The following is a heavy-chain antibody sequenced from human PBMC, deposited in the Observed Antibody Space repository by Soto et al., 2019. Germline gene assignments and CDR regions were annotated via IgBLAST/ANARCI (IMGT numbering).Heavy chain of an antibody. Sequence: EVQLVESGGGLVQPGGSLRLSCAASGFTFSSYWMSWVRQAPGKGLEWVANIKQDGSEKYYVDSVKGRFTICRDNAKNSLYLQMNSLRAEDTAVYYCARTYYDFWSGYYTGYYFDYWGQGTLVTVSS. CDR3: ARTYYDFWSGYYTGYYFDY. CDR2: IKQDGSEK. J-gene: IGHJ4*02. V-gene: IGHV3-7*01. D-gene: IGHD3-3*01. CDR1: GFTFSSYW.